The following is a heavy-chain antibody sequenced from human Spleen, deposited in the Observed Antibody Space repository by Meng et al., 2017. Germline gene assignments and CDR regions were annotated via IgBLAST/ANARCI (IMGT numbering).Heavy chain of an antibody. CDR2: IKQDGSEK. CDR3: ARDRWWELLKTWYFDL. CDR1: GGSFSDYY. J-gene: IGHJ2*01. D-gene: IGHD1-26*01. V-gene: IGHV3-7*01. Sequence: GGSLRLSCVVSGGSFSDYYWSWIRQPPGKGLEWMANIKQDGSEKYYVESVKGRFTISRDNAKNSLYLQMLSLRADDTAVYYCARDRWWELLKTWYFDLWGRGTRVTGSS.